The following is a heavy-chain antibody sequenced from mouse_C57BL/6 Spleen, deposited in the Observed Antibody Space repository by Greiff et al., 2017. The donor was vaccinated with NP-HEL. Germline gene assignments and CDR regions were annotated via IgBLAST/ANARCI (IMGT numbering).Heavy chain of an antibody. V-gene: IGHV3-6*01. Sequence: EVKLMESGPGLVKPSQSLSLTCSVTGYSITSGYYWNWIRQFPGNKLEWMGYISYDGSNNYNPSLKNRISITRDTSKNQFFLKLNSVTTEDTATYYCASGDWAWFAYWGQGTLVTVSA. CDR2: ISYDGSN. J-gene: IGHJ3*01. D-gene: IGHD2-13*01. CDR1: GYSITSGYY. CDR3: ASGDWAWFAY.